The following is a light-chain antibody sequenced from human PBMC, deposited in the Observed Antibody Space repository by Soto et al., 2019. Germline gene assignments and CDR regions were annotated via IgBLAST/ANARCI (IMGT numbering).Light chain of an antibody. V-gene: IGKV1-33*01. J-gene: IGKJ3*01. Sequence: DIQMTQSPSSLSASVGDRVTITCQASQDISTSLNWYQQKPGRAPKLLIYDASNLETGVPSWFSGSGSGTDFTFTISSLQPEDFATYYCQQSYSTLFTFGPGTKVDIK. CDR3: QQSYSTLFT. CDR2: DAS. CDR1: QDISTS.